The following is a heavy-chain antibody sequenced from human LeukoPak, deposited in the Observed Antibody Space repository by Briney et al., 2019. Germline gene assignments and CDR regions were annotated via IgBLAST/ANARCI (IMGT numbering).Heavy chain of an antibody. J-gene: IGHJ5*02. Sequence: GASVEVSCKASGYTFTSYAMNWVRQAPGQGLEWMGWINTNTGNPTYAQGFTGRFVFSLDTSVSTAYLQISSLKAEDTAVYYCARAEQLLRFGELLSHNWFDPWDQGTLVTVSS. CDR1: GYTFTSYA. D-gene: IGHD3-10*01. CDR2: INTNTGNP. CDR3: ARAEQLLRFGELLSHNWFDP. V-gene: IGHV7-4-1*02.